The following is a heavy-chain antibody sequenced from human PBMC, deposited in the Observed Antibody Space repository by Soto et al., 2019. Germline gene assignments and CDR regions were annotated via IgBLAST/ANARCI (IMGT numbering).Heavy chain of an antibody. V-gene: IGHV4-34*01. J-gene: IGHJ5*02. CDR3: AREQYDFWSGYYPGNNWFDP. Sequence: SETLSLTCAVYGGSFSGYYWSWIRQPPGKGLEWIGEINHSGSTNYNPSLKSRVTISVDTSKNQFSLKLSSVTAANTAVYYCAREQYDFWSGYYPGNNWFDPWGQGTLVTVSS. CDR1: GGSFSGYY. D-gene: IGHD3-3*01. CDR2: INHSGST.